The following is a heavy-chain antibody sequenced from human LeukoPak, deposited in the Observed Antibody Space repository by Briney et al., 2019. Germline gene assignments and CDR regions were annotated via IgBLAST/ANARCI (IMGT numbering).Heavy chain of an antibody. CDR3: AKTIFGVVSAFDY. D-gene: IGHD3-3*01. V-gene: IGHV3-33*06. CDR2: IWYDGSNK. Sequence: GSLRLSCAASGFTFSSYGMHWVRQAPGKGLEWVAVIWYDGSNKYYADSVKGRFTISRDNSKNTLYLQMNSLRAEDTAVYYCAKTIFGVVSAFDYWGQGTLVTVSS. CDR1: GFTFSSYG. J-gene: IGHJ4*02.